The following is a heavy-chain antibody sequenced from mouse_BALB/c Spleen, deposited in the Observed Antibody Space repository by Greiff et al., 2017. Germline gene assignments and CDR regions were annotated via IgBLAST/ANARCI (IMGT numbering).Heavy chain of an antibody. Sequence: QVQLQQPGAELVRPGASVKLSCKASGYTFTSYWINWVKQRPGQGLEWIGNIYPSDSYTNYNQKFKDKATLTVDKSSSTAYMQLSSPTSEDSAVYYCTRGGAYWAMDYWGQGTSVTVSS. J-gene: IGHJ4*01. CDR2: IYPSDSYT. D-gene: IGHD4-1*01. CDR3: TRGGAYWAMDY. CDR1: GYTFTSYW. V-gene: IGHV1-69*02.